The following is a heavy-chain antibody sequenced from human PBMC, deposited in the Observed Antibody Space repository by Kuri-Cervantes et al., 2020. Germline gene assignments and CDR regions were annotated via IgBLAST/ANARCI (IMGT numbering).Heavy chain of an antibody. V-gene: IGHV3-33*01. Sequence: GESLKISCAASGFTFSSYGMHWVRQAPGKGLEWVAVIWYDGSNKYYADSVKGRFTISRDNPKNTLYLQMNSLRAEDTAVYYCARDPRPYSGSSYYFDYWGQGTLVTVSS. J-gene: IGHJ4*02. CDR3: ARDPRPYSGSSYYFDY. CDR1: GFTFSSYG. D-gene: IGHD1-26*01. CDR2: IWYDGSNK.